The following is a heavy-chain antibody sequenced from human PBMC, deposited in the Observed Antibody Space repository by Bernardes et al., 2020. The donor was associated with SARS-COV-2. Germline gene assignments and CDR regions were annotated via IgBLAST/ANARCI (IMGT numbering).Heavy chain of an antibody. Sequence: SETLSLTCIVSGASVSRDYWNWVRQPPGKNLEWIGYLYFSDNTAYNPSLRSRVSMSVDASKNHFSLTLTSVTAADTAIYYCAKQRNWNDGFDSWGRGTLVTVSS. CDR2: LYFSDNT. D-gene: IGHD1-1*01. CDR3: AKQRNWNDGFDS. J-gene: IGHJ4*02. CDR1: GASVSRDY. V-gene: IGHV4-59*08.